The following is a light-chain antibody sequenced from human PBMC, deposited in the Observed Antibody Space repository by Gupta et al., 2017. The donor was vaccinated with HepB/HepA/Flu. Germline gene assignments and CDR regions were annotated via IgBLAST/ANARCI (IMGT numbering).Light chain of an antibody. V-gene: IGKV3-20*01. J-gene: IGKJ4*01. Sequence: EIVLTQSPGTLSLSPGERATLSCRASQSVSSSYLAWYQQKPGQAPRLLIYGASSRATGIPDRFSGSGSGTDFTLTISRLEPEDFAVYYCQQDGSSALTFGRGTKVDIK. CDR3: QQDGSSALT. CDR1: QSVSSSY. CDR2: GAS.